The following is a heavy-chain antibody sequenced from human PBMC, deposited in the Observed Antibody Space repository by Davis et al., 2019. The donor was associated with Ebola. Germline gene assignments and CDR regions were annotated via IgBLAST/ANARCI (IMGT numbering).Heavy chain of an antibody. V-gene: IGHV3-23*01. CDR1: GFTFGSYA. Sequence: PGGSLRLSCLASGFTFGSYAMTWVRQAPGKGLEWVALVTGTGATAHYALSVKGRFTISRDNSRDTLFLQMNRLRPEDTAVYFCAKEQGLSEDLVQTGAFGVWGPGTVVTVSS. D-gene: IGHD6-6*01. J-gene: IGHJ3*01. CDR3: AKEQGLSEDLVQTGAFGV. CDR2: VTGTGATA.